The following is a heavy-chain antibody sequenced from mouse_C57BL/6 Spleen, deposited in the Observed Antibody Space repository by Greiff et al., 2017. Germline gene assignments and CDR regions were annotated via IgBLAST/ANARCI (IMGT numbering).Heavy chain of an antibody. J-gene: IGHJ4*01. CDR3: ARGPDYYDYAMDY. CDR1: GYTFTDYN. CDR2: INPNNGGT. Sequence: EVQGVESGPELVKPGASVKMSCKASGYTFTDYNMHWVKQSHGKSLEWIGYINPNNGGTCYNPKFKGKATLTVNKSSSTAYMELRSLTSEDSAVYYCARGPDYYDYAMDYWGQGTSVTVSS. D-gene: IGHD1-1*01. V-gene: IGHV1-22*01.